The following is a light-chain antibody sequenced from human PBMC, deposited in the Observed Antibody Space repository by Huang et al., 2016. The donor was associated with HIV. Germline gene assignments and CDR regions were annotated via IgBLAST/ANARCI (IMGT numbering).Light chain of an antibody. CDR1: QEIGND. J-gene: IGKJ1*01. CDR3: LQDYTYPWT. V-gene: IGKV1-6*01. CDR2: TAS. Sequence: AIQMTQSPASLSASVGDRVTLTCRASQEIGNDLGWYQQRLGKAPKLLVSTASHLQSGVPSRFTGSGSGTHFTLTISGLQPEDFATYYCLQDYTYPWTFGQGTKVEI.